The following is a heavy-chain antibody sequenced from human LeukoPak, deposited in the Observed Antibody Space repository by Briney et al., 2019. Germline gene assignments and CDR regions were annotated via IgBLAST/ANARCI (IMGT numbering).Heavy chain of an antibody. CDR3: ARYDSGEFDY. V-gene: IGHV4-39*01. Sequence: SETLSLTCTVSGGSISSSSYYWGWIRQPPGKGLEWIGSIYYSGSTYYNPSLKSRVTISVDTSKNQFSLKLSSVTAEDTAVYYCARYDSGEFDYWGRGTLVIVSS. CDR1: GGSISSSSYY. CDR2: IYYSGST. J-gene: IGHJ4*02. D-gene: IGHD3-10*01.